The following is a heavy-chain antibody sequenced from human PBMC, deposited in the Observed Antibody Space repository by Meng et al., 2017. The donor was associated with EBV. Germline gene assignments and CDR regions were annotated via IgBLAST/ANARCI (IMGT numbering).Heavy chain of an antibody. CDR2: IYYSGST. V-gene: IGHV4-61*01. D-gene: IGHD4-17*01. CDR3: ARGRYYGDYFWFDP. J-gene: IGHJ5*02. CDR1: GGSVSSGSYY. Sequence: QAQLPESGPGLVKPSETLSLTCPVSGGSVSSGSYYWSWIRQPPGKGLEWIGYIYYSGSTNYNPSLKSRVTISVDTSKNQFSLKLSSVTAADTAVYYCARGRYYGDYFWFDPWGQGTLVTVSS.